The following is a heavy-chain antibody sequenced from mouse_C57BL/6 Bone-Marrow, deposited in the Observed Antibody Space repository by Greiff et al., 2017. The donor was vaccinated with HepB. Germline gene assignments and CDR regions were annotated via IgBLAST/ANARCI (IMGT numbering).Heavy chain of an antibody. CDR1: GFTFSSYG. D-gene: IGHD1-1*01. CDR3: ARRDSYYYGSTWYFDV. V-gene: IGHV5-6*02. Sequence: DVMLVESGGDLVKPGGSLKLSCAASGFTFSSYGMSWVRQTPDKRLEWVATISSGGSYTYYPDSVKGRFTISRDNAKNTLYLQMSSLKSEDTAMYYCARRDSYYYGSTWYFDVWGTGTTVTVSS. J-gene: IGHJ1*03. CDR2: ISSGGSYT.